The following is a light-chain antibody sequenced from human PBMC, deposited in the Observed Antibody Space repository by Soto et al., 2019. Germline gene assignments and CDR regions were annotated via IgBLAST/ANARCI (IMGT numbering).Light chain of an antibody. CDR1: SSNIGSNY. CDR2: RNN. V-gene: IGLV1-47*01. J-gene: IGLJ2*01. CDR3: ATWDDSLSGHVV. Sequence: QSALTQPPSASGTPGQRVTISCSGSSSNIGSNYVYWYHQLPGTAPKLLIYRNNQRPSGVPDRFSGSKSGTSASLAISGLRSEDEADYYCATWDDSLSGHVVFGGGTKLTVL.